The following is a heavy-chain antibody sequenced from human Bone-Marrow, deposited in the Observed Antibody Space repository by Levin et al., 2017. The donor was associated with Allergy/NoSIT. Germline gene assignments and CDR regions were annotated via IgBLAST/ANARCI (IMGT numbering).Heavy chain of an antibody. CDR3: AKGQMVYALYGLDV. CDR2: ISFDGSLK. CDR1: GFRFTNYA. Sequence: SCAASGFRFTNYAMHWVRQAPGRGLEWVALISFDGSLKYYGDSVRGRFTISRDNSKNTLYLQMDSLRPEDTAMYYCAKGQMVYALYGLDVWGQGTTVTVSS. V-gene: IGHV3-30*18. D-gene: IGHD2-8*01. J-gene: IGHJ6*02.